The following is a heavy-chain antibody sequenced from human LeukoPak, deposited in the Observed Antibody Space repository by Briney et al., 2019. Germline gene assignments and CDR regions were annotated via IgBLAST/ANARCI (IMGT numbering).Heavy chain of an antibody. Sequence: GGSLRLSCAASGFTFSSYSMNWVRQAPGKGLEWVSFISSSSSYIFYADSVKGRFTISRDNAKNTLYLQMNSLRAEDTAVYYCAKEGRYYGSGSYYFDYWGQGTLVTVSS. V-gene: IGHV3-21*01. CDR3: AKEGRYYGSGSYYFDY. J-gene: IGHJ4*02. CDR2: ISSSSSYI. D-gene: IGHD3-10*01. CDR1: GFTFSSYS.